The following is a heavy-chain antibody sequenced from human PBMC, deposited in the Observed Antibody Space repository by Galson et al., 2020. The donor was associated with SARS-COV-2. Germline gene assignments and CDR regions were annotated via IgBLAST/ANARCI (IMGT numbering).Heavy chain of an antibody. Sequence: SETLSLTCTVSGGSISSYYWSWIRQPPGKGLEWIGYIYYSGSTNYNPSLKSRVTISVDTSKNQFSLKLSSVTAADTAVYYCARAEAAAGTWFWFDPWGQGTLVTVSS. J-gene: IGHJ5*02. V-gene: IGHV4-59*01. CDR2: IYYSGST. CDR3: ARAEAAAGTWFWFDP. CDR1: GGSISSYY. D-gene: IGHD6-13*01.